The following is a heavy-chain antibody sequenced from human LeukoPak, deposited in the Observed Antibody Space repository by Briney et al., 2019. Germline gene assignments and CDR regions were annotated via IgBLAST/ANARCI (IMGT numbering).Heavy chain of an antibody. CDR3: ARAEPWIHQQIDY. D-gene: IGHD5-12*01. CDR2: INHSGST. V-gene: IGHV4-34*01. CDR1: GGSFSGYF. Sequence: KSSETLSLTCAVYGGSFSGYFWSWIRQPPGKGLVWIGEINHSGSTKYNPSLKDRVTISVDTSKNQFSLRLSSVTAADTAVYYCARAEPWIHQQIDYWGQGTLVSVSS. J-gene: IGHJ4*02.